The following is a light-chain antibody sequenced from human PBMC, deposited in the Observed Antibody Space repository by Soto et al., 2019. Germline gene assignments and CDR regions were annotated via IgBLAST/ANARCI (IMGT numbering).Light chain of an antibody. CDR3: CSYAGSSTFV. J-gene: IGLJ1*01. CDR2: EGS. V-gene: IGLV2-23*01. Sequence: ALTQPASVSGSPGQSITISCTGTSSDVGSYNLVSWYQQHPGKAPKLMIYEGSKRPSGVSNRFSGSKSGNTASLTISGLQAEDEADYYCCSYAGSSTFVFGTGTRSPS. CDR1: SSDVGSYNL.